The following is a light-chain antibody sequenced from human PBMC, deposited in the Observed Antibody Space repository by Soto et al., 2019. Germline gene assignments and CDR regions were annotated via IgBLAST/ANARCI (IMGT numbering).Light chain of an antibody. CDR3: HQSYSPPQT. V-gene: IGKV1-39*01. CDR2: AAS. CDR1: QTISTY. J-gene: IGKJ1*01. Sequence: DIQMTQSPSSLSASVGDSVTITCRASQTISTYLNWYQQKVGKAPKLLIYAASSLQSGVPSRFSGSGSGTDFTLTISSLEPEDFASYYCHQSYSPPQTFGQGTKVEIK.